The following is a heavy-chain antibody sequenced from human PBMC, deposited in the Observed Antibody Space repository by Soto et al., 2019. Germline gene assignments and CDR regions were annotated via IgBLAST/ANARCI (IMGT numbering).Heavy chain of an antibody. J-gene: IGHJ4*02. D-gene: IGHD3-10*01. V-gene: IGHV4-4*07. CDR2: IYTSGST. CDR3: AGAYYYGSGSGFFDY. Sequence: KTSETLSLTCTVSGGSISSYYWSWIRQPAGKGLEWIGRIYTSGSTNYNPSLKSRVTMSVDTSKNQFSLKLSSVTAADTAVYYCAGAYYYGSGSGFFDYWGQGTLVTVSS. CDR1: GGSISSYY.